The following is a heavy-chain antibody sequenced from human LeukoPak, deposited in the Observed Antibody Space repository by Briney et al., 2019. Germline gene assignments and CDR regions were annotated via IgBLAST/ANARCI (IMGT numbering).Heavy chain of an antibody. J-gene: IGHJ4*02. CDR2: ISYDGSNK. CDR1: GFTFSSYA. V-gene: IGHV3-30-3*01. Sequence: PGGSLRLSCAASGFTFSSYAMHWVRQAPGKGLEWVAVISYDGSNKYYADSVKGRFTISRDNSKNTLYPQMNSLRAEDTAVYYCAREDYYDSSGLLDYWGQGTLVTVSS. D-gene: IGHD3-22*01. CDR3: AREDYYDSSGLLDY.